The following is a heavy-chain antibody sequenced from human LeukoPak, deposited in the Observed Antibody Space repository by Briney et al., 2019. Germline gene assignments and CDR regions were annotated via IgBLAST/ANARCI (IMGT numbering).Heavy chain of an antibody. CDR3: AKYGGSGWVIDN. CDR1: GGSISSYY. CDR2: IYYTGAT. J-gene: IGHJ4*02. D-gene: IGHD6-19*01. Sequence: SEALSLTCTVSGGSISSYYWTWIRQPPGKGLEWIGYIYYTGATSYNPSLKSRVTISVDTSKNQFSLKVTSVTTADTAVYYCAKYGGSGWVIDNWGQGTLVTVSS. V-gene: IGHV4-59*08.